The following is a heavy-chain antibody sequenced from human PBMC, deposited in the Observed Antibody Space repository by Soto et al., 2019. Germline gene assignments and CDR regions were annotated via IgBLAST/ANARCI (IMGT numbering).Heavy chain of an antibody. CDR3: AKAPGDEDIVVVPAAMANYGMDV. Sequence: GGSLRLSCAASGFTFSSYGMHWVRQAPGKGLEWVAVISYDGSNKYYADSVKGRFTISRDNSKNTLYLQMNSLRAEDTAVYYCAKAPGDEDIVVVPAAMANYGMDVWGQGTTVTVSS. V-gene: IGHV3-30*18. CDR2: ISYDGSNK. D-gene: IGHD2-2*01. J-gene: IGHJ6*02. CDR1: GFTFSSYG.